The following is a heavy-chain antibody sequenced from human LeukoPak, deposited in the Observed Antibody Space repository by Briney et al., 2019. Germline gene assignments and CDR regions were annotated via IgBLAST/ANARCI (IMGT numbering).Heavy chain of an antibody. CDR3: ARVMNSGYADY. V-gene: IGHV3-33*01. CDR2: IWYDGSNK. Sequence: PGRSLRLSCAASGFTFSSYGMHWVRQAPGKGLEWVAVIWYDGSNKYYADSVKGRFTISRDNSKNTLYLQMNSLRAEDTAVYYCARVMNSGYADYWGQGTLVTVPS. CDR1: GFTFSSYG. D-gene: IGHD5-12*01. J-gene: IGHJ4*02.